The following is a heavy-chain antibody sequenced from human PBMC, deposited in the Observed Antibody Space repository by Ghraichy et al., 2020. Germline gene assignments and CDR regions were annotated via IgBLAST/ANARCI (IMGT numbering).Heavy chain of an antibody. J-gene: IGHJ4*02. CDR3: ARDPSTVTTRSYCFDY. CDR2: ISYDGSNK. D-gene: IGHD4-17*01. Sequence: GESLNISCAASGFTFSSYAMHWVRQAPGKGLEWVAVISYDGSNKYYADSVKGRFTISRDNSKNTLYLQMNCLRAEDTAVYYCARDPSTVTTRSYCFDYWGQGTLVTVSS. CDR1: GFTFSSYA. V-gene: IGHV3-30*04.